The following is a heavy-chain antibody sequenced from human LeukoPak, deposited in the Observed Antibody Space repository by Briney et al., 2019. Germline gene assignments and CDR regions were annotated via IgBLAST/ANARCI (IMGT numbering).Heavy chain of an antibody. J-gene: IGHJ4*02. CDR1: GFTFSDYY. CDR3: AKAIAVAGTYIDY. D-gene: IGHD6-19*01. V-gene: IGHV3-11*01. CDR2: ISSSGSTI. Sequence: PGGSLRLSCAASGFTFSDYYMSWIRQAPGKGLEWVSYISSSGSTIYYADSVKGRFTISRDNAKNSLYLQMNSLRAEDTAVYYCAKAIAVAGTYIDYWGQGTLVTVSS.